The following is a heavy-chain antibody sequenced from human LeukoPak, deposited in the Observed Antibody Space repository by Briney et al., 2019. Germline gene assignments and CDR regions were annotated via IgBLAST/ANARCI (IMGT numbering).Heavy chain of an antibody. D-gene: IGHD3-3*01. CDR2: IYSGGST. CDR3: ARGSLGRITIFGVVISGSDYGMDV. J-gene: IGHJ6*02. CDR1: GFTFSSYA. V-gene: IGHV3-53*01. Sequence: GGSLRLSCAASGFTFSSYAMSWVRQAPGKGLEWVSVIYSGGSTYYADSVKGRFTISRDNSKNTLYLRMNSLRAEDTAVYYCARGSLGRITIFGVVISGSDYGMDVWGQGTTVTVSS.